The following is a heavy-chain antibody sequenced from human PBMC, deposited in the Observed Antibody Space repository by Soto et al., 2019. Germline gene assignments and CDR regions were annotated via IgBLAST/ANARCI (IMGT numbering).Heavy chain of an antibody. D-gene: IGHD2-15*01. V-gene: IGHV2-5*02. CDR3: AHRAVLCSGGTCYSHPFDF. CDR2: IYWDDDK. J-gene: IGHJ4*02. Sequence: QITLKESGPTLVKPTQTLTLTCTFSGFSLTTTGVGVGWIRQPRGKALEWLAIIYWDDDKRYSPSLKSRLTITKDTSKNQVVLTMTNMDPVDTATYFCAHRAVLCSGGTCYSHPFDFWGQGTLVTVSS. CDR1: GFSLTTTGVG.